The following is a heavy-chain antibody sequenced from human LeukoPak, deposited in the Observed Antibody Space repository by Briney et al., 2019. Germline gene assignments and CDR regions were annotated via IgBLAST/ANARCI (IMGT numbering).Heavy chain of an antibody. CDR1: AFTFSTYA. Sequence: GGSLRLSCAASAFTFSTYAMSWVRQAPGKGLEWVSGISNSGGSTPYADSVRGRFTISRDNSKNTLYLQMTSLRAEDTAVYYCARDGSYSSSWYFDYWGLGTLVTVSS. D-gene: IGHD6-13*01. J-gene: IGHJ4*02. V-gene: IGHV3-23*01. CDR2: ISNSGGST. CDR3: ARDGSYSSSWYFDY.